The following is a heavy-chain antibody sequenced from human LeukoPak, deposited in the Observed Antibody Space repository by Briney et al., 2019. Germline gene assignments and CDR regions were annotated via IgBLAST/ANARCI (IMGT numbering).Heavy chain of an antibody. CDR2: IIPIFGTA. CDR1: GGTFSSYA. V-gene: IGHV1-69*01. Sequence: SVKVSCKASGGTFSSYAIRWVRQAPGQGLEWMGGIIPIFGTANYAQKFQGRVTITADESTSTAYMELSSLRSEDTAVYYCARGNPPYQLLSRFDYWGQGTLVTVSS. D-gene: IGHD2-2*01. CDR3: ARGNPPYQLLSRFDY. J-gene: IGHJ4*02.